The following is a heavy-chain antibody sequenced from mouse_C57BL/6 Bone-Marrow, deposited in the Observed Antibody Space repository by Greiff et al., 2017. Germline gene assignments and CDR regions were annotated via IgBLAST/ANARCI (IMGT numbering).Heavy chain of an antibody. Sequence: VQLHQSGPELVKPGASVKISCKASGYTFTDYYMHWVKQSHGESLEWIGDITPNLGGTSYNQKFKGKATLTVDKSSSTSYLELRSMTAEDSADYYCARGGGAYWGQGTLFTVSA. J-gene: IGHJ3*01. CDR3: ARGGGAY. CDR1: GYTFTDYY. V-gene: IGHV1-26*01. CDR2: ITPNLGGT.